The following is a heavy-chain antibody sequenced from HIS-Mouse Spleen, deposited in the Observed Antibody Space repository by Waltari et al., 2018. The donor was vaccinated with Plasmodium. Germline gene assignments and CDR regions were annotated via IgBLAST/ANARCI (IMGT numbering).Heavy chain of an antibody. CDR1: GGSISSYY. Sequence: QVQLQESGPGLVKPSETLSLTCTVSGGSISSYYWSWIRQPPGKGLEWIGYNYYSGSTNYDLSLKSRVTRSVYTSKNQFSLKLSAVTAADTAVYYCARDCSSTSCLDAFDIWGQGTMVTVSS. CDR3: ARDCSSTSCLDAFDI. CDR2: NYYSGST. D-gene: IGHD2-2*01. V-gene: IGHV4-59*01. J-gene: IGHJ3*02.